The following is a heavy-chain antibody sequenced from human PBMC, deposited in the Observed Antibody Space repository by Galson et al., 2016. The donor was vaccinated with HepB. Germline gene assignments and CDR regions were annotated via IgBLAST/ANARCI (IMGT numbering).Heavy chain of an antibody. J-gene: IGHJ5*02. Sequence: SVKVSCKASGYTFTNNDINWVRQAPGQGPENMGWMSINNGNTGYAEKFQGRITMTRNTSISTAYMELRSLTAEDTAGYYCARGHCGVTDCDKGYWFDPWGQGTLVTVSS. V-gene: IGHV1-8*01. CDR1: GYTFTNND. CDR3: ARGHCGVTDCDKGYWFDP. D-gene: IGHD2-21*01. CDR2: MSINNGNT.